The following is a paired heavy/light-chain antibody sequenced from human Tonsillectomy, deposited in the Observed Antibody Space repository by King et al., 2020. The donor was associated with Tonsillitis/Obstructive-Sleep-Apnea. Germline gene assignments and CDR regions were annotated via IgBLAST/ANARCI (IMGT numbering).Heavy chain of an antibody. CDR3: ARDLGHSAHFSSGFFDAFDL. CDR1: GYTFSKFY. CDR2: INPSNGDT. J-gene: IGHJ3*01. Sequence: QVQLVQSGAEVKSPGASVKVSCKASGYTFSKFYLYWVRQAPGQGLEWMGMINPSNGDTTYAQKFQGRVKMTCDPSTTTMSMELTSLTSEDTAVYYCARDLGHSAHFSSGFFDAFDLWGQGTLVTVSS. D-gene: IGHD3-3*01. V-gene: IGHV1-46*01.
Light chain of an antibody. CDR3: CSYAGSSTFL. CDR1: SSDIGNSDL. J-gene: IGLJ3*02. V-gene: IGLV2-23*02. CDR2: EVT. Sequence: QSALTQPASVSGSPGQSITFSCTGSSSDIGNSDLVSWYQQHPGKAPKLIIYEVTKRPSGVSFRFSGSKSDNTASLTISGLQPEDEADYYCCSYAGSSTFLFGGGTKVAVL.